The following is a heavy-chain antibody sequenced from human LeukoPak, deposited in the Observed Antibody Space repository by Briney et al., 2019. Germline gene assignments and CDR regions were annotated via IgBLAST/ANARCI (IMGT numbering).Heavy chain of an antibody. CDR3: ARFGSSTWYKGAFDI. D-gene: IGHD6-13*01. J-gene: IGHJ3*02. CDR2: IVQSGNT. V-gene: IGHV4-34*12. Sequence: SETLSLTCAVYGGSFSGYYWSWIRQPPGKGLEWVGEIVQSGNTKYNPSLKSRVNLSVDTSKNQISLNLTSVTAADTAVYYCARFGSSTWYKGAFDIWGQGTMVTVAS. CDR1: GGSFSGYY.